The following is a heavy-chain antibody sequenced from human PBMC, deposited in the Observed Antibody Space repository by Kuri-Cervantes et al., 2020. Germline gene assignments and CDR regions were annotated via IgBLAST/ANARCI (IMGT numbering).Heavy chain of an antibody. D-gene: IGHD6-13*01. CDR3: ARESIAAAGIG. J-gene: IGHJ4*02. Sequence: GGSLRLSCAASGFTFSSYWMSWVRQAPGKGLEWVANIKQDGSEKYYVDSVKGRFTISRDNSKNTLYLQMNSLRAEDTAVYYCARESIAAAGIGWGQGTLVTVSS. V-gene: IGHV3-7*01. CDR1: GFTFSSYW. CDR2: IKQDGSEK.